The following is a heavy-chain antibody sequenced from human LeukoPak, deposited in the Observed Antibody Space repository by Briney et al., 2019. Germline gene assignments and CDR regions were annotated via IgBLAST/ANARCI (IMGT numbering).Heavy chain of an antibody. CDR3: ARGGHYYDSTGWFDP. Sequence: PSETLSLTCTVSGGSISSYYWSWIRQPPGKGLEWIGYIYYSGNTNYNPSLKSRVTISVDTSKNQFSLKLSSVTAADTAVYYCARGGHYYDSTGWFDPWGQGTLVTVSS. J-gene: IGHJ5*02. CDR1: GGSISSYY. CDR2: IYYSGNT. V-gene: IGHV4-59*01. D-gene: IGHD3-22*01.